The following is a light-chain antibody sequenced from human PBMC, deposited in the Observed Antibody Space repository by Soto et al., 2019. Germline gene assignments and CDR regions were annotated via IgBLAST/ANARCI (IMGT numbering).Light chain of an antibody. CDR3: QQYANSRT. Sequence: EIVFTQSPGTLSLSPGERATLSCRASQSVSSSFLAWYQQKPGQAPRLLIYGASSRATGIPDRFSGSGSGTDFTLTISXLEPEEFALYYCQQYANSRTFGQGTKVDIK. V-gene: IGKV3-20*01. CDR2: GAS. J-gene: IGKJ1*01. CDR1: QSVSSSF.